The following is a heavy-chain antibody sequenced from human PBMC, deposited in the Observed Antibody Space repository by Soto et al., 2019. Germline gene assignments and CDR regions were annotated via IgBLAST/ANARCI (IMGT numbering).Heavy chain of an antibody. V-gene: IGHV3-30*18. CDR1: GFTFSSYG. D-gene: IGHD4-17*01. CDR3: AKDRGGDYVPDWFDP. J-gene: IGHJ5*02. CDR2: ISYDGSNK. Sequence: GCMGISSAASGFTFSSYGMHWVRQAPGKGLEWVAVISYDGSNKYYADSVKGRFTISRDNSKNTLYLQMNSLRAEDTAVYYCAKDRGGDYVPDWFDPWGQGTLVTVSS.